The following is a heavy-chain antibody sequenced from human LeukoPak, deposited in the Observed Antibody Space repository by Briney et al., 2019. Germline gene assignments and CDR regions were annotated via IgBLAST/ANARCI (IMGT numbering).Heavy chain of an antibody. CDR3: ARAREGYDFWSGYYQENYYYGMDV. J-gene: IGHJ6*02. CDR2: ISSSSSYI. Sequence: GGSLRLSCAASGFPFRSYSMNWVRQAPGKGLEWVSSISSSSSYIYYADSVKGRFTISRDNAKNSLYLQMNSLRAEDTAVYYCARAREGYDFWSGYYQENYYYGMDVWGQGTTVTVSS. D-gene: IGHD3-3*01. CDR1: GFPFRSYS. V-gene: IGHV3-21*01.